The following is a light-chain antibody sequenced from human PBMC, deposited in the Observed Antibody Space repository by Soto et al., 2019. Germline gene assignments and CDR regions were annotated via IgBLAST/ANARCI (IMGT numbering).Light chain of an antibody. J-gene: IGKJ1*01. V-gene: IGKV1-27*01. CDR3: QKYNSAPQT. CDR2: AAS. CDR1: QGISNY. Sequence: DIQMTQSPSSLSSSVGDRVTITCRASQGISNYLAWYKQKPGKVPKLLIYAASTLQSGVPSRFSGSGSGTDFTLTISSLKPEDVETYYCQKYNSAPQTFGQGTKVDIK.